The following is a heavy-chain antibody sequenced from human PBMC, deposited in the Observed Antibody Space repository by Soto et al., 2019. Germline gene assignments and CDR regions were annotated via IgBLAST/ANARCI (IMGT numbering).Heavy chain of an antibody. Sequence: PGGPQRLPCAASGFTFRSYSMNWVRQDPGKGLEWVSYISSSSSTIYYADSVKGRFTISRDNAKNTLYLQMNSLRAEDTAVYYCAKFQNIAAPDYYYYYYGMDVWGQGTTVTVSS. CDR3: AKFQNIAAPDYYYYYYGMDV. J-gene: IGHJ6*02. V-gene: IGHV3-48*01. D-gene: IGHD6-13*01. CDR2: ISSSSSTI. CDR1: GFTFRSYS.